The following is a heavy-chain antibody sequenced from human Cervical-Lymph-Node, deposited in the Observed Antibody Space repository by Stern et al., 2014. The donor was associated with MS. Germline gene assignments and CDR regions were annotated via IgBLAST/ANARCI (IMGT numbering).Heavy chain of an antibody. CDR1: GYTFRYHW. Sequence: VQLMQSGVEVKKPGESLKISCKGYGYTFRYHWLAWVRQMPGKGLEWMGIIYVGDSETRYSPSFRGQVTISADKSISTAYLQWSSVKASDTAMYYCARAFGDDSHWYIDLWGRGTLVSVSS. J-gene: IGHJ2*01. CDR2: IYVGDSET. V-gene: IGHV5-51*03. D-gene: IGHD4-17*01. CDR3: ARAFGDDSHWYIDL.